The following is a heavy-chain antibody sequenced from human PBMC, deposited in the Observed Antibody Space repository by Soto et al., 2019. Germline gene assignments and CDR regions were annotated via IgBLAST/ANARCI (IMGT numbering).Heavy chain of an antibody. J-gene: IGHJ6*02. Sequence: EVQLVESGGGLVQPGGSLRLSCAASGFTFSSYEMNWVRQAPGKGLEWVSYISSSGSTIYYADSVKGRFTISRDNAKNSLYLQMYSLRAEDTAVYYCAREGYSSSWYYYYGMDVWGQGTTVTVSS. CDR1: GFTFSSYE. CDR2: ISSSGSTI. CDR3: AREGYSSSWYYYYGMDV. V-gene: IGHV3-48*03. D-gene: IGHD6-13*01.